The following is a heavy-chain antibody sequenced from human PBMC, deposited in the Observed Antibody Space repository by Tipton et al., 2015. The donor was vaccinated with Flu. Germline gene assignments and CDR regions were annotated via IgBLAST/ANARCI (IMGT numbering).Heavy chain of an antibody. CDR2: IFYSGST. D-gene: IGHD3-3*01. J-gene: IGHJ4*02. CDR1: GGSITNDY. Sequence: LSLTCTVSGGSITNDYWSWLRQPPGKGLEWIGYIFYSGSTNYNPSLESRVTISLDTSKNQFSLRLTSVTAADTAVYYCAKASGVLEWRSWTFDSWGKGTLVTVSS. V-gene: IGHV4-59*08. CDR3: AKASGVLEWRSWTFDS.